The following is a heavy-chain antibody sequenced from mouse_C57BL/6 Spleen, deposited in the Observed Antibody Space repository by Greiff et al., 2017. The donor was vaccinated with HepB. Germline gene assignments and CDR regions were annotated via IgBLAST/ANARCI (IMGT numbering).Heavy chain of an antibody. V-gene: IGHV1-53*01. CDR3: ARQLRLQGAMDY. Sequence: VQLQQPGTELVKPGASVKLSCKASGYTFTSYWVHWVKQRPGQGLEWIGNINPSNGGTNYNEKFKSKATLTVDKSSSTAYMQLSSLTSEDSAVYYCARQLRLQGAMDYWGQGTSVTVSS. D-gene: IGHD3-2*02. CDR2: INPSNGGT. J-gene: IGHJ4*01. CDR1: GYTFTSYW.